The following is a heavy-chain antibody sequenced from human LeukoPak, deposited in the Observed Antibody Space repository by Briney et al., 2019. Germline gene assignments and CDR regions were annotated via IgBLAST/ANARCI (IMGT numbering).Heavy chain of an antibody. CDR3: ARVSGWYXAYFDY. J-gene: IGHJ4*02. CDR2: IKQDGSEK. CDR1: GFTFSSCA. V-gene: IGHV3-7*01. Sequence: GGSLRLSCAASGFTFSSCAMSWVRQAPGKGLEWVANIKQDGSEKYYGDSVKGRFTISRDNAKNSLYLQMNSLRAEDTAVYYCARVSGWYXAYFDYXGQGTLVTVS. D-gene: IGHD6-19*01.